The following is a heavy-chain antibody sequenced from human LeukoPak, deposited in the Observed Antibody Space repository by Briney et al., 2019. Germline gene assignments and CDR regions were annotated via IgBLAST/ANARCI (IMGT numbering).Heavy chain of an antibody. Sequence: PSETLSLTCSVSGDSISSFYWNWIRQSPGKGLEWIGNIHYSENSNYNPSLKSRVTISIDTSRKQFFLKLSSVTAADTAVYYCARREGYYDFWSGYYYQNAFDIWGQGTMVTVSS. V-gene: IGHV4-59*08. D-gene: IGHD3-3*01. CDR2: IHYSENS. J-gene: IGHJ3*02. CDR1: GDSISSFY. CDR3: ARREGYYDFWSGYYYQNAFDI.